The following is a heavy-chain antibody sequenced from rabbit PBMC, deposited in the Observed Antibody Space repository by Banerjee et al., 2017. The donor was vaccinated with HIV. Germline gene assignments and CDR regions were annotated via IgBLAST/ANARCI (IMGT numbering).Heavy chain of an antibody. CDR1: GFSFSSSYW. V-gene: IGHV1S45*01. Sequence: QEQLEESGGDLVKPEGSLTLTCTASGFSFSSSYWICWVRQAPGKGLEWIACIYAGSSGSTYYASWAKGRFTISKASSTTVTLQMTSLTAADTATYFCARGGVDRDFNLWGPGTLVTVS. D-gene: IGHD1-1*01. CDR3: ARGGVDRDFNL. CDR2: IYAGSSGST. J-gene: IGHJ4*01.